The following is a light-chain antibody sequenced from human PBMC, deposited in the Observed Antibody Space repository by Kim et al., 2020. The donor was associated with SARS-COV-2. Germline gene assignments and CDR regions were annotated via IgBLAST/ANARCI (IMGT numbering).Light chain of an antibody. Sequence: SVALGQTDRITCGGNNIGRKNVHWYQQKPGQAPVLVIYRDYNRPSGIPERFSGSNSGNTATLTISRAQAGDEADYYCQVLDSSSVVFGGGTKLTVL. CDR1: NIGRKN. V-gene: IGLV3-9*01. CDR3: QVLDSSSVV. CDR2: RDY. J-gene: IGLJ2*01.